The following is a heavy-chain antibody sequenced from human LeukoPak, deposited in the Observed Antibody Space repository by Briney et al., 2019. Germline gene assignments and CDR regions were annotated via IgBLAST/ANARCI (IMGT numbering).Heavy chain of an antibody. Sequence: SETLSLTCTVSGGSISSSSYYWGWIRQPPGKGLEWIGSIYYSGSTYYNPSLKSRVTISVDTSKNQFSLKLSSVTAADTAVYYCARGPRHMVRGVIRGLDYWGQGTLVTVSS. CDR2: IYYSGST. CDR3: ARGPRHMVRGVIRGLDY. CDR1: GGSISSSSYY. V-gene: IGHV4-39*07. D-gene: IGHD3-10*01. J-gene: IGHJ4*02.